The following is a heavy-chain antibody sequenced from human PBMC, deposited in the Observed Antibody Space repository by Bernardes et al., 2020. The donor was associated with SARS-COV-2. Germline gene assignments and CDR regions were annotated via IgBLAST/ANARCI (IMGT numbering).Heavy chain of an antibody. CDR1: GFSFSNAW. Sequence: GGSLRLSCATSGFSFSNAWVSWVRQAPGKGLAWVGCIKRKSDGGTTDYAAPAKGTFTISRDDSKNTLYLHMNSLKTEDTAVYYCTTTTYYYESSGYHFDYWGQGTLVTVSS. CDR2: IKRKSDGGTT. CDR3: TTTTYYYESSGYHFDY. D-gene: IGHD3-22*01. V-gene: IGHV3-15*01. J-gene: IGHJ4*02.